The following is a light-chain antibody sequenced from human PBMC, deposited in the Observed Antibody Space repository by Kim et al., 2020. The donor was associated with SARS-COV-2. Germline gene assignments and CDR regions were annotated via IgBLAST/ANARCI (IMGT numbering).Light chain of an antibody. CDR2: DDS. J-gene: IGLJ3*02. CDR3: QVWDAASLL. Sequence: SYELTQPLSLSVAPGGTATLTCGRNSIGSKGVHWYQQKPGQAPVLVVHDDSDRPSGIPERLSGSNSGNTAPLTIISPEPWVEADFFCQVWDAASLLFGG. V-gene: IGLV3-21*02. CDR1: SIGSKG.